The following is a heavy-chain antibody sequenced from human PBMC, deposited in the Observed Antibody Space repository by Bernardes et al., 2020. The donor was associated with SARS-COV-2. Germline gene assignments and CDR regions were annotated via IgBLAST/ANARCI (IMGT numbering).Heavy chain of an antibody. CDR3: ARGADYGDKGDWYFDL. Sequence: GGSLRLSCAVSGFSVSSAYMSWVRQTPGKGLEWVSVIYSGDTTYYADSVKGRFSISRDNSKNTLYLQMNSLRAEDTAVYYCARGADYGDKGDWYFDLWGRGTLVTVSS. CDR2: IYSGDTT. V-gene: IGHV3-53*01. D-gene: IGHD4-17*01. J-gene: IGHJ2*01. CDR1: GFSVSSAY.